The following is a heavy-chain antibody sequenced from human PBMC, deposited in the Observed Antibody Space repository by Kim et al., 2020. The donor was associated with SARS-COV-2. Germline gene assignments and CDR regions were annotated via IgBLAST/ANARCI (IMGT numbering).Heavy chain of an antibody. D-gene: IGHD3-10*01. CDR2: ISGSGGTT. CDR3: AKSVGEYYYYYGLDV. CDR1: GFTFMNYA. Sequence: GGSLRLSCDASGFTFMNYAMTWVRQGPGKGLEWVAAISGSGGTTDSVDSVKGRFTMSRDMSRETVYLQMSSLRVEDTAVYFCAKSVGEYYYYYGLDVWGQGTTVIVSS. V-gene: IGHV3-23*01. J-gene: IGHJ6*02.